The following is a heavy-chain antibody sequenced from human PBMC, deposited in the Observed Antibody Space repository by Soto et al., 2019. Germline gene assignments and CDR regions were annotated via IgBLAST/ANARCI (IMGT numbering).Heavy chain of an antibody. D-gene: IGHD3-10*01. CDR2: ISGNGGNT. CDR1: GFTSSSYA. V-gene: IGHV3-23*01. CDR3: AKVGENYGMDV. Sequence: GGSLRLSCAASGFTSSSYAMSWVRQAPGKGLEWVSAISGNGGNTYYADSVKGRFTISRDNSRNTLYLQMNSLRVEDTAVYYCAKVGENYGMDVWGQGTTVTVSS. J-gene: IGHJ6*02.